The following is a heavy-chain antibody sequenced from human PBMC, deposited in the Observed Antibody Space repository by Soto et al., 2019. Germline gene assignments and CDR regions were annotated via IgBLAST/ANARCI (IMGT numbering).Heavy chain of an antibody. CDR2: IYYSGST. V-gene: IGHV4-31*03. CDR1: GGSIISGGYY. J-gene: IGHJ4*02. D-gene: IGHD3-16*01. CDR3: ARQGDSAAVRVFDY. Sequence: QVQLQVSGRVLVKPSQTLSLTCTVSGGSIISGGYYWSWIRQHPGKGLEWIGYIYYSGSTYYNPSLKSRVTISVDTSKNQFSLKLSSVTAADTAVYYCARQGDSAAVRVFDYWGQGTLVTVSS.